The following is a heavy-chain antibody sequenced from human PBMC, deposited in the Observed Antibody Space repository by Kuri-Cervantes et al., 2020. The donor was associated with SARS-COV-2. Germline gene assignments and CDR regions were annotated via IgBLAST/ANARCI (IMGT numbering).Heavy chain of an antibody. V-gene: IGHV3-30-3*01. Sequence: GESLKISCAVSGFTFSNYAMHWVRQAPGKGLEWVAVISADGSNKFYADSVKGRFTISRDNSKNTLYLQMNSLRAEDTAVYYCARGCAWELLCAFDFWGQGTLVTVSS. CDR1: GFTFSNYA. D-gene: IGHD1-26*01. J-gene: IGHJ3*01. CDR3: ARGCAWELLCAFDF. CDR2: ISADGSNK.